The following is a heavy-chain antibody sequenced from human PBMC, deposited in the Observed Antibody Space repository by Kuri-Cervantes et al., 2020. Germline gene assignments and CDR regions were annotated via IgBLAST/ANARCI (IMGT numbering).Heavy chain of an antibody. Sequence: ASVMVSCKASGYAFTGYYMHWVRQAPGQGLEWMGWINPNSGGTNYAQKFQGRVTMTRDTSISTAYMELSRLRSDDTAVYYCARGRKTTVAPPLDYWGQGTLVTVSS. CDR1: GYAFTGYY. D-gene: IGHD4-23*01. CDR3: ARGRKTTVAPPLDY. CDR2: INPNSGGT. V-gene: IGHV1-2*02. J-gene: IGHJ4*02.